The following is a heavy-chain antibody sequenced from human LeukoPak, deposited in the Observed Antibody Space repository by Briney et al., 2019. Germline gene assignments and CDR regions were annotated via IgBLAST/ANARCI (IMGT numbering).Heavy chain of an antibody. CDR2: ISWDGGST. Sequence: GGSLRLSCAASGFTFSSYSMNWVRQAPGKGLEWVSLISWDGGSTYYADSVKGRFTISRDNSKNSLYLQMNSLRAEDTALYYCAKDRGLNGEYNWSDPWGQGTLVTVSS. D-gene: IGHD4-17*01. J-gene: IGHJ5*02. V-gene: IGHV3-43D*03. CDR1: GFTFSSYS. CDR3: AKDRGLNGEYNWSDP.